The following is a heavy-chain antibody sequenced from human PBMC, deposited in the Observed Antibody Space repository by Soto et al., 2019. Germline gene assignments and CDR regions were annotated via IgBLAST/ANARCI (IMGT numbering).Heavy chain of an antibody. CDR3: ARPRASVSGDLNYYYYGLDV. CDR1: GGSMKSHY. V-gene: IGHV4-59*11. J-gene: IGHJ6*02. D-gene: IGHD2-8*01. CDR2: VYDSDST. Sequence: QVQLQESGPGLVKPSETLSLTCSVSGGSMKSHYWSWIRQPPVKGLEWIGYVYDSDSTNYNSSLKSRVLISTDTSNNQFFLRLSSVTAADTAVYYCARPRASVSGDLNYYYYGLDVWGQGTTVIVSS.